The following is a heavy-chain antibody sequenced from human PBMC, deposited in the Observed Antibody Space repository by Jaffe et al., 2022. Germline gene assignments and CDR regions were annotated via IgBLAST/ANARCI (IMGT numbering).Heavy chain of an antibody. CDR1: GFTFSSYA. Sequence: EVQLLESGGGLVQPGGSLRLSCAASGFTFSSYAMSWVRQAPGKGLEWVSAISGSGGSTYYADSVKGRFTISRDNSKNTLYLQMNSLRAEDTAVYYCARYCSGGSCPFDYWGQGTLVTVSS. CDR2: ISGSGGST. J-gene: IGHJ4*02. V-gene: IGHV3-23*01. CDR3: ARYCSGGSCPFDY. D-gene: IGHD2-15*01.